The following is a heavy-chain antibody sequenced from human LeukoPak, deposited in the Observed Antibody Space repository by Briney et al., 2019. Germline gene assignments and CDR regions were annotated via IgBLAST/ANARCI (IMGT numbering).Heavy chain of an antibody. CDR2: MNPNSGNT. V-gene: IGHV1-8*03. CDR3: GSYSGYAQ. CDR1: GYTFTSYD. Sequence: ASVKVSCKASGYTFTSYDVNWVRQATGQGLEWMGWMNPNSGNTGYAQKFQGRVTITRNTPITTAYMELSGLTSEDTAVYYCGSYSGYAQWGQGTLVTVSS. J-gene: IGHJ4*02. D-gene: IGHD5-12*01.